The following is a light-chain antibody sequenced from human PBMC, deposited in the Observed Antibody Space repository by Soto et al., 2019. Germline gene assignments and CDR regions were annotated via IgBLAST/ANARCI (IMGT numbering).Light chain of an antibody. J-gene: IGKJ2*01. CDR2: GAS. CDR1: QSVSSN. V-gene: IGKV3-15*01. CDR3: QQYNNWPPYP. Sequence: EIVMTQSPATLSVSPGERATLSCRASQSVSSNLAWYQQKPGQAPRLLIYGASTRATGIPARFSGSGSGTEFTLSISSLRSEDFAVYYCQQYNNWPPYPFGQGTKLEIK.